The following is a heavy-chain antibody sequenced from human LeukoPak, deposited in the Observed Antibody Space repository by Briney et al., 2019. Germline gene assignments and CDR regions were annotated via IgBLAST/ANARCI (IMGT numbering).Heavy chain of an antibody. CDR2: IYTGGNT. Sequence: GGSLRLSCAAYGFTVDSNYLSWVRQAPGKGLEWVSTIYTGGNTYYAASVKGRFTISRDFSKNTVFLHMNSLKASDTAMYYCARFEVNYEDNRSFYYFDYWGQGTLVTVSS. V-gene: IGHV3-53*01. CDR1: GFTVDSNY. J-gene: IGHJ4*02. CDR3: ARFEVNYEDNRSFYYFDY. D-gene: IGHD3-3*01.